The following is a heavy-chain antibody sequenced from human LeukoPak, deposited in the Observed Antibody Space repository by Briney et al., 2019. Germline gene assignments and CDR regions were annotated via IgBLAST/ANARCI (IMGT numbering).Heavy chain of an antibody. CDR2: IKQDGSAK. V-gene: IGHV3-30*02. Sequence: GGSLRLSCAASGFTFSSYGMHWVRQAPGEGLEWVANIKQDGSAKYYADSVKGRFTISRDNSKNTLYLQMNSLRPEDTAVYYCAKGTEWTLDYWGQGTLVTVSS. CDR3: AKGTEWTLDY. J-gene: IGHJ4*02. D-gene: IGHD3-3*01. CDR1: GFTFSSYG.